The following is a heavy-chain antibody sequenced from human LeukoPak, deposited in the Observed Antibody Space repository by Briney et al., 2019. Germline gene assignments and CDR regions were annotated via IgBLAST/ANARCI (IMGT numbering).Heavy chain of an antibody. J-gene: IGHJ4*02. Sequence: ASVKVSCKASGYTFTSYGISWVRQAPGQGLEWMGWMNPNSGNTGYAQKFQGRVTMTRNTSISTAYMELSSLRSEDTAVYYCARGRAGAGDYWGQGTLVTVSS. V-gene: IGHV1-8*02. CDR2: MNPNSGNT. CDR1: GYTFTSYG. CDR3: ARGRAGAGDY. D-gene: IGHD1-26*01.